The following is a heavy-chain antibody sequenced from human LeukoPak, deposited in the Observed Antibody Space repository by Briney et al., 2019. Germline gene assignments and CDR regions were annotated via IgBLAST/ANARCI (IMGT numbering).Heavy chain of an antibody. CDR1: GLSFGFYA. D-gene: IGHD1-14*01. Sequence: GGSLRLSCAASGLSFGFYAMSWVRQAPGKGLEWVSSISGGGAGTYYADSVRGRFTNSRDNSKNTLYLQMDSLRAEDTALYYCAKDFVRYNIQFDYWGQGALVTVSS. V-gene: IGHV3-23*01. CDR2: ISGGGAGT. J-gene: IGHJ4*02. CDR3: AKDFVRYNIQFDY.